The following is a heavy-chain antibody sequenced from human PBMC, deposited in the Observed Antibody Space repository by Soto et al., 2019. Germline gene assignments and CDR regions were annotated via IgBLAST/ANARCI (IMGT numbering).Heavy chain of an antibody. V-gene: IGHV4-59*01. CDR2: IHYSGST. D-gene: IGHD6-6*01. Sequence: KASETLSLTCIVSGGSISSYYWSWIRQPPGKGLEWIGYIHYSGSTNYNPSLKSRVTISVDTSKNQFSLKLRSVTAADTAVYYCARGGIAARKGRWFDPWGQGTLVTVSS. J-gene: IGHJ5*02. CDR1: GGSISSYY. CDR3: ARGGIAARKGRWFDP.